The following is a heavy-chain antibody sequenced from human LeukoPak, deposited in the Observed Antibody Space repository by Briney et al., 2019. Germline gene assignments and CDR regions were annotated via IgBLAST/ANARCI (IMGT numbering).Heavy chain of an antibody. CDR2: ISYDGSNK. Sequence: GGSLRLSCAASGFTFSSYGMHWVRQAPGKGLEWVAVISYDGSNKYYADSVKGRFTISRDNSKNTLYLQMNSLRAEDTAVYYCAKSGGPEKRSLATPKDTALDYWGQGTLVTVSS. J-gene: IGHJ4*02. CDR3: AKSGGPEKRSLATPKDTALDY. D-gene: IGHD1-14*01. V-gene: IGHV3-30*18. CDR1: GFTFSSYG.